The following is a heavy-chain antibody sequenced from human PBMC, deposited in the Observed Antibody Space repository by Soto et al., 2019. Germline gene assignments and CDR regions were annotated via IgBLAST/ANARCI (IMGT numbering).Heavy chain of an antibody. J-gene: IGHJ5*02. CDR1: GASVAGGSYY. CDR2: IPSRGRP. Sequence: SSETLSLTCCVSGASVAGGSYYWSWVRQPPGKGLEWIGYIPSRGRPFYNPSLTSRGTISADTSKNQLSLQLTSVTAADTAVYYCARDTYSGYDFGLWGQGTLVTVSS. CDR3: ARDTYSGYDFGL. D-gene: IGHD5-12*01. V-gene: IGHV4-30-4*01.